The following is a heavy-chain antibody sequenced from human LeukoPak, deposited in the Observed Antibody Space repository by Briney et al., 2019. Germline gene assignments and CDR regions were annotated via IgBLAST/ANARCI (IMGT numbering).Heavy chain of an antibody. J-gene: IGHJ4*02. V-gene: IGHV3-74*01. D-gene: IGHD2-2*02. CDR2: IKSDGSST. CDR3: ARAAYCSGTDCYTYFDY. Sequence: GGSLRLSCAASGFTFRSYWMHWVRQAPGKGLVWASRIKSDGSSTSDADSVKGRFIISRDNAKNTLYLQMNSLRVEDTAVYYCARAAYCSGTDCYTYFDYWGQGTLVTVSS. CDR1: GFTFRSYW.